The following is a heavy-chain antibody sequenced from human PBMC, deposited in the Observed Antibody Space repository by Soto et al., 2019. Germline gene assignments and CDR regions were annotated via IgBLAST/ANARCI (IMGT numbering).Heavy chain of an antibody. J-gene: IGHJ4*02. CDR3: ATSYGSGYRAFDY. CDR1: GATFTFYS. Sequence: QVQLVQSGAEVKKPGSSVRVSCKTSGATFTFYSINWVRQAPGLGLEWMGRINPILTMSNYAQRFQGRVTXTXDXXTRTAYMELSSLRSEDTAMYYCATSYGSGYRAFDYWGQGALVTVSS. D-gene: IGHD3-10*01. CDR2: INPILTMS. V-gene: IGHV1-69*02.